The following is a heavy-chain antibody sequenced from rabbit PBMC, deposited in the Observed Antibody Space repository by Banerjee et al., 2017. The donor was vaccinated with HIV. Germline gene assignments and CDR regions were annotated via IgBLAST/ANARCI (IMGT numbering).Heavy chain of an antibody. CDR1: GFSFSTSYY. D-gene: IGHD4-2*01. CDR3: ARDDAGVVGYDWDL. J-gene: IGHJ3*01. V-gene: IGHV1S40*01. CDR2: IATYNGNT. Sequence: QSLEESGGDLVKPGASLTLTCTASGFSFSTSYYMCWVRQAPGKGLEWIACIATYNGNTYYASWAKGRFTISKTSSTTVTLQMTSLTAADTATYFCARDDAGVVGYDWDLWGQGTLVTVS.